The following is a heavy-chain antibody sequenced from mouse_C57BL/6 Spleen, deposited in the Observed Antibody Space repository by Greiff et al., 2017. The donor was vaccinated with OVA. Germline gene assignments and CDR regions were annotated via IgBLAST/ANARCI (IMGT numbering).Heavy chain of an antibody. CDR2: IDPSDSYT. CDR1: GYTFTSYL. J-gene: IGHJ1*03. Sequence: VQLQQPGAELVKPGASVKLSCKASGYTFTSYLMQWVKQRPGQGLEWIGEIDPSDSYTNYNQKFKGKATLTVDTSSSTAYMQLSSLTSEDSAVYYCARRGVVATNFDVWGTGTTVTVSS. CDR3: ARRGVVATNFDV. D-gene: IGHD1-1*01. V-gene: IGHV1-50*01.